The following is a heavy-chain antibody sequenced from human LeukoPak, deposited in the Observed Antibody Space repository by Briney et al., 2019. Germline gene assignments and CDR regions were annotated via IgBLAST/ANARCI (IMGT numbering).Heavy chain of an antibody. J-gene: IGHJ3*01. D-gene: IGHD6-19*01. CDR2: IYYSGST. CDR3: ARQDLVRYSSGWYGGDAFDL. V-gene: IGHV4-59*08. CDR1: GGSISSYY. Sequence: PSETLSLTCTVSGGSISSYYWSWIGQPPGKGREWIGYIYYSGSTKYNPSLKSRVTISVDTSNNQFSLKLSSVTAADTAVYYCARQDLVRYSSGWYGGDAFDLWGQGTMVTVPS.